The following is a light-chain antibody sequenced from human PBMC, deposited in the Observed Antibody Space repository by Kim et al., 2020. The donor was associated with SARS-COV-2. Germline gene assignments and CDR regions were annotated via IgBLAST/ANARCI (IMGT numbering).Light chain of an antibody. CDR3: QQSYRAPHT. CDR2: AAS. CDR1: QTINHY. J-gene: IGKJ2*01. Sequence: DIQMTQSPSSLSASVGDRVSITCRASQTINHYLNWYQQKPGKVPKLLIYAASTLQSGVPSRFSGSESGTDFTLTISSLQAEDFATYYCQQSYRAPHTFGQGNKVDIK. V-gene: IGKV1-39*01.